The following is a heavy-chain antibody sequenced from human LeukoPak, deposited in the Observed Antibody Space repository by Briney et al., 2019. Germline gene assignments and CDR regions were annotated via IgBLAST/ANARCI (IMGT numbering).Heavy chain of an antibody. V-gene: IGHV3-7*01. CDR2: IKQDGSEK. Sequence: GGSLRLSCAASGFTFSSYWMSWVRQAPGKGLEWVANIKQDGSEKYYVDSVKGRFTISRDNAKNSLYLQMNSLRAEDTAVYYCAKDRRPIYGSGSYYFDYRGQGTLVTVSS. J-gene: IGHJ4*02. D-gene: IGHD3-10*01. CDR1: GFTFSSYW. CDR3: AKDRRPIYGSGSYYFDY.